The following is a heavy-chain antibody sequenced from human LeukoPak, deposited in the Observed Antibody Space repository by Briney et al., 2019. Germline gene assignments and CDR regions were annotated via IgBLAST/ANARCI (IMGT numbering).Heavy chain of an antibody. D-gene: IGHD3-22*01. J-gene: IGHJ4*02. CDR2: IYYSETT. CDR3: ARQGDSNGYSTLDY. Sequence: PSETLSLTCTVSGGSISSSSYYWGWIRQPPGKGLEWIGTIYYSETTYYNPSLKSRVTISVDSSKNQFSLKVTSVTATDTAVYYCARQGDSNGYSTLDYWGQGILVTVSS. V-gene: IGHV4-39*01. CDR1: GGSISSSSYY.